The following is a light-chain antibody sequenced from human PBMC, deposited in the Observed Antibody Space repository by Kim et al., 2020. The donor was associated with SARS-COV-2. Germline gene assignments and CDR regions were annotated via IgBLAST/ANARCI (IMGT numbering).Light chain of an antibody. CDR2: GAS. CDR1: QSGSSNW. V-gene: IGKV3-20*01. J-gene: IGKJ1*01. CDR3: QQYSNSPRT. Sequence: EIVLTQSPGTLSLSPGERATLSCRASQSGSSNWLAWYQQKPGQAPRLLIYGASSRATGIPARFSGSGSGTDFTLTISSLESEDCAVYYCQQYSNSPRTFGQGTKVDIK.